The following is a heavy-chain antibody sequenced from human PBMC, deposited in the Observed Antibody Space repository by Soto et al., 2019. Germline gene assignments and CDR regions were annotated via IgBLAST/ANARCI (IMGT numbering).Heavy chain of an antibody. Sequence: QVQLVQSGAEVKKPGSSVKVSCTASGGTFSSYAFSWVRQAPGQGLEWMGGIIPIFNTANYAQKFLGRVTITADEFTNTIYMELRTLRSEDTAVYYCARGLGHQTLSSYYYYGIDVWGQGTTVTVSS. J-gene: IGHJ6*02. CDR1: GGTFSSYA. CDR2: IIPIFNTA. V-gene: IGHV1-69*01. CDR3: ARGLGHQTLSSYYYYGIDV. D-gene: IGHD3-10*02.